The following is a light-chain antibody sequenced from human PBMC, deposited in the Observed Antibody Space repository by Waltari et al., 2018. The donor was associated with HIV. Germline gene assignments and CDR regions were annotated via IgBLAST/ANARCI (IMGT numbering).Light chain of an antibody. Sequence: QSALTQPPSVSGSPGQSLAISCTGTSSNVGRYDRVSWYHQSPGTAPHLIVYEVSNRPSGVPGRFSGSKSGNTASLTISGLQPEDEADYYCSSFTTSGTWVFGGGTKLTVL. CDR2: EVS. CDR1: SSNVGRYDR. CDR3: SSFTTSGTWV. J-gene: IGLJ3*02. V-gene: IGLV2-18*02.